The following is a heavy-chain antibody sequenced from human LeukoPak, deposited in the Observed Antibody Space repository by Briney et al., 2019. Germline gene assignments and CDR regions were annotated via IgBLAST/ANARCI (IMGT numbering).Heavy chain of an antibody. CDR1: GFTFSSSW. D-gene: IGHD2/OR15-2a*01. J-gene: IGHJ4*02. CDR2: INSDESST. V-gene: IGHV3-74*01. CDR3: ARALVGNSMGY. Sequence: GGSLRLSCAASGFTFSSSWMHWVRQAPGKGLLWVSRINSDESSTSYADSVKGRFTISRDNAKNTLYLQMNSLRAEDTAVYFCARALVGNSMGYWGQGILVTVSS.